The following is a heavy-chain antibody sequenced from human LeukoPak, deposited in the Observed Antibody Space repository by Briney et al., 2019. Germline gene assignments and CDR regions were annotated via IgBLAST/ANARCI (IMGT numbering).Heavy chain of an antibody. CDR1: GGSISSYY. Sequence: SETLSLTCTVSGGSISSYYWSWIRQPPGKGLEWIGYIYYSGSTNYNPSLKSRVTISVDTSKNQFSLKLSSVTAADTAVYYCARATYNWNEAIWFDPWGQGTLVVVSS. CDR2: IYYSGST. J-gene: IGHJ5*02. D-gene: IGHD1-1*01. V-gene: IGHV4-59*01. CDR3: ARATYNWNEAIWFDP.